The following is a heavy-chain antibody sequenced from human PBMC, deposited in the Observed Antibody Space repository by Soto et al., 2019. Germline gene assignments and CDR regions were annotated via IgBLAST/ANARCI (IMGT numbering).Heavy chain of an antibody. V-gene: IGHV4-34*01. CDR2: INHSGST. CDR3: ARGRGYYDSSGFLYYFDY. CDR1: GGSFSGYY. Sequence: QVQLQQWGAGLLKPSETLSLTCAVYGGSFSGYYWSWIRQPPGKGLEWIGEINHSGSTNYNPSLKSRVTISVDTSKNQFSLKLSSVTAADTAVYYCARGRGYYDSSGFLYYFDYWGQGTLVTASS. J-gene: IGHJ4*02. D-gene: IGHD3-22*01.